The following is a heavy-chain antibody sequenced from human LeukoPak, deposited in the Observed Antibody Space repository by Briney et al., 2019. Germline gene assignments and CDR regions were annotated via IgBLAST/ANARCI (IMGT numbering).Heavy chain of an antibody. CDR1: GFTFSSYA. CDR2: ICGNGGST. CDR3: AKDLDYYGSRDWFDP. D-gene: IGHD3-10*01. V-gene: IGHV3-23*01. Sequence: GGSLRLSCAASGFTFSSYAMSWVRQAPGKGLEWVSAICGNGGSTYYADSVKGRFTISRDNSKNTLYLQMNSLRAEDTAVYYCAKDLDYYGSRDWFDPWGQGTLVTVSS. J-gene: IGHJ5*02.